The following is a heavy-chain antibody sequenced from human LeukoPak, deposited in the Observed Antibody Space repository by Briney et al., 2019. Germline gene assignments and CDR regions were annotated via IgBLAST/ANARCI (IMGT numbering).Heavy chain of an antibody. CDR2: FCTTGST. Sequence: SETLSLTCSVSGGSLSSDSYYWSWLRQPAGKGLEWIGRFCTTGSTNYSPSLKSRVTMSVDTSKNQFSLNLISVTAADTAVYYCATGAGDFDHWGQGILVTVSS. CDR1: GGSLSSDSYY. D-gene: IGHD1-14*01. CDR3: ATGAGDFDH. J-gene: IGHJ4*02. V-gene: IGHV4-61*02.